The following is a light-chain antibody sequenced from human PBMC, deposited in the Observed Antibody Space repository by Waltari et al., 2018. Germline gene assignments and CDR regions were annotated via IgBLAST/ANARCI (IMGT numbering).Light chain of an antibody. CDR2: KAS. CDR1: ESISTW. V-gene: IGKV1-5*03. Sequence: DIQMTQSPSTLSASVGDTVTFTCRARESISTWLAWYQQRPGKAPKHLIYKASYLETGVPSRFSGSGSGTEFILTISSLRPDDSATYYCQQYSNYYTFGQGTKLEIK. J-gene: IGKJ2*01. CDR3: QQYSNYYT.